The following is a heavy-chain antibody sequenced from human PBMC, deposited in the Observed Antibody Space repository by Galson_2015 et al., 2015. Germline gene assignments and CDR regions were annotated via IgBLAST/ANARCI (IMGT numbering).Heavy chain of an antibody. CDR3: ARRAELSYHYDSSGNTTDASDI. J-gene: IGHJ3*02. CDR1: GGSISSSSYY. V-gene: IGHV4-39*01. Sequence: ATLSLTCTVSGGSISSSSYYWGWIRQPPGKGLEWIGSIYYSGSTYYNPSLKSRVTISVDTSKNQFSLKLSSVTAADTAVYYCARRAELSYHYDSSGNTTDASDIWGQGTMVTVSS. D-gene: IGHD3-22*01. CDR2: IYYSGST.